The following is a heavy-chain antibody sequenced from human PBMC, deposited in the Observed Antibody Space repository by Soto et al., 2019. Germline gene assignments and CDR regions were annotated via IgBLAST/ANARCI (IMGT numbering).Heavy chain of an antibody. V-gene: IGHV1-69*13. D-gene: IGHD1-26*01. CDR2: IIPIFGTA. Sequence: ASVKVSCKASGGTFSSYAISWVRQAPGQGLEWMGGIIPIFGTANYAQKFQGRVTITADESTSTAYMELSSPRSEDTAVYYCAREAYSGSYSDWFDPWGQGTLVTVSS. J-gene: IGHJ5*02. CDR1: GGTFSSYA. CDR3: AREAYSGSYSDWFDP.